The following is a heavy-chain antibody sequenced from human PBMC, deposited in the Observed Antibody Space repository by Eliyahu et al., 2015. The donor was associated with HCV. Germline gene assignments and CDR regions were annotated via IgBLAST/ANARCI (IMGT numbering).Heavy chain of an antibody. CDR2: IWYDGSNK. D-gene: IGHD3-16*01. Sequence: QVQLVESGGGVVQPGRSLRLSCAASGFTFSSYGXPWVRQAPGKGLEWVAVIWYDGSNKYYADSVKGRFTISRDNSKNTLYLQMNSLRAEDTAVYYCARGRIMITFGTITGGWFDPWGQGTLVTVSS. CDR1: GFTFSSYG. V-gene: IGHV3-33*01. J-gene: IGHJ5*02. CDR3: ARGRIMITFGTITGGWFDP.